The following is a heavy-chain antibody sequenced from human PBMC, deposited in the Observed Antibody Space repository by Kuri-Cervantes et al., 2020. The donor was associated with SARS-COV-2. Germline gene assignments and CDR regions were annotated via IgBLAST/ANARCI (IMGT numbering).Heavy chain of an antibody. CDR2: ISSSSSYI. D-gene: IGHD3-22*01. V-gene: IGHV3-21*04. CDR3: ARDRLFRDYYDSSGYYCNSGYFDL. Sequence: GRSLRLSCAASGFTFNNYGMHWVRQPPGKGLEWVSSISSSSSYIYYADSVKGRFTLSRDNAKNSLYLQMNSLRAEDTAVYYCARDRLFRDYYDSSGYYCNSGYFDLWGRGTLVTVSS. CDR1: GFTFNNYG. J-gene: IGHJ2*01.